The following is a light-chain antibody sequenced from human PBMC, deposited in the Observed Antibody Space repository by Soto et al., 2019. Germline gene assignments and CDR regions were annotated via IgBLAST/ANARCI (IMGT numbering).Light chain of an antibody. J-gene: IGKJ2*01. Sequence: ETVLTQSPGTLSLSPGERATLSCRASQRVSSDSLAWYQERPGQAPRLLIYAASSRATGIPDRFSGSGSGTDFTLTISRLEPEDFAVYYCQHYGSSPYTFGQGTKLEIK. CDR1: QRVSSDS. CDR3: QHYGSSPYT. CDR2: AAS. V-gene: IGKV3-20*01.